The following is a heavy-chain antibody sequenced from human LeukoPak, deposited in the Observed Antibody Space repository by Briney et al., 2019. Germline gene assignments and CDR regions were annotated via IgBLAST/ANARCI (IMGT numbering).Heavy chain of an antibody. Sequence: ASVMVFCKASGYTLTGYYMHWVRQAPGQGLEWVGWINPNSGGTNYAQKLQGRVTMTRDTSISTAYMELSRLRSDDTAVYYCARPLDYGDYLWGQGTLVTVAS. CDR2: INPNSGGT. D-gene: IGHD4-17*01. J-gene: IGHJ5*02. V-gene: IGHV1-2*02. CDR1: GYTLTGYY. CDR3: ARPLDYGDYL.